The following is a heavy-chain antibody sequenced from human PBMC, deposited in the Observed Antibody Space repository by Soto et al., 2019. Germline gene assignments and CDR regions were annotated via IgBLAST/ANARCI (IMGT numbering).Heavy chain of an antibody. D-gene: IGHD1-1*01. V-gene: IGHV1-2*04. CDR2: INPNSGGT. J-gene: IGHJ6*03. CDR1: GYTFTGYY. CDR3: ARGHNWNDPPYYYYMDV. Sequence: ASVKVSCKASGYTFTGYYMHWVRQAPGQGLEWMGWINPNSGGTNYAQKFQGWVTMTRDTSISTAYMELSRLRSDDTAVYYCARGHNWNDPPYYYYMDVWGKGTTVTVSS.